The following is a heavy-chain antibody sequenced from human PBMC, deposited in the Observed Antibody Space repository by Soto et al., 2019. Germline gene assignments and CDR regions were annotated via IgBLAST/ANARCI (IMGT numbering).Heavy chain of an antibody. D-gene: IGHD2-2*01. V-gene: IGHV3-33*01. J-gene: IGHJ5*02. CDR1: GFTFSSYG. CDR3: ARAPGYCSSTSSECEGPYNWFDP. CDR2: IWYDGSNK. Sequence: GGSLRLSCAASGFTFSSYGMHWVRQAPGKGLEWVAVIWYDGSNKYYADSVKGRFTISRDNSKNTPYLQMNSLRAEDTAVYYCARAPGYCSSTSSECEGPYNWFDPWGQGTLVTVSS.